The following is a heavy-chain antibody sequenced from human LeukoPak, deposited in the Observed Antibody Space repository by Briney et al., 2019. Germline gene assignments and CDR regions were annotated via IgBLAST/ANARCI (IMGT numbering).Heavy chain of an antibody. J-gene: IGHJ4*02. CDR2: ITSAGDR. Sequence: GGSLRLSCAASGFTFSTYDMHWVRQATGKGLEWVSTITSAGDRYYPGSVKGRFTISRDNAKNSLYLQMNSLRAEDTAVYYCARSRLKGGDNYYFDYWGQGTLVTVSS. V-gene: IGHV3-13*01. CDR3: ARSRLKGGDNYYFDY. CDR1: GFTFSTYD. D-gene: IGHD2-21*02.